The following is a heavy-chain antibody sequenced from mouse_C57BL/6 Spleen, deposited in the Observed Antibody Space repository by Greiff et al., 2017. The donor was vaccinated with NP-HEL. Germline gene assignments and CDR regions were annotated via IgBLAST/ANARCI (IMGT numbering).Heavy chain of an antibody. CDR1: GYSFTDYN. Sequence: EVKLMESGPELVTPGASVKISCKASGYSFTDYNMNWVKQSNGKSLEWIGVINPNYGTTSYNQKFKGKATLNVDQSSSTAYMQLNSLTSADSAVYYCARGGDGFDWYFDVWGTGTTVTVSS. CDR2: INPNYGTT. J-gene: IGHJ1*03. V-gene: IGHV1-39*01. CDR3: ARGGDGFDWYFDV. D-gene: IGHD2-3*01.